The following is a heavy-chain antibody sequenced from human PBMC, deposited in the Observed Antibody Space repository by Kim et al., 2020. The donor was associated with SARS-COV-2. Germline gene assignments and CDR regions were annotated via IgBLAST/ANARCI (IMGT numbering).Heavy chain of an antibody. D-gene: IGHD3-10*01. J-gene: IGHJ5*02. CDR3: ARHRGSRGYNWFEP. V-gene: IGHV3-30*01. Sequence: ADAVKGRITISRDNSKNTLKLQMNSLGDEETAVYYCARHRGSRGYNWFEPWGQGTLVTVSS.